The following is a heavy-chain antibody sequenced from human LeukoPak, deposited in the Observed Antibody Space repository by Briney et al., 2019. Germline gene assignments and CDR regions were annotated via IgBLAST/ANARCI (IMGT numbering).Heavy chain of an antibody. CDR1: GFTFSSYW. CDR3: ARDQGQQLVEGDGY. D-gene: IGHD6-13*01. Sequence: GGSLRLSCAASGFTFSSYWMSWVRQAPGKGLEWVANIKQDGSEKYYVDSVKGRFTISRDNAKNSLYLQMNSLRAEDTAVYYCARDQGQQLVEGDGYWGQGTLVTVSS. V-gene: IGHV3-7*01. J-gene: IGHJ4*02. CDR2: IKQDGSEK.